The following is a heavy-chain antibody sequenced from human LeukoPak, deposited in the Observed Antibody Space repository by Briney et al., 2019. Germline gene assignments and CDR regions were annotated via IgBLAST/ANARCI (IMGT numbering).Heavy chain of an antibody. J-gene: IGHJ4*02. Sequence: NPSETLSLACTVSGGSISSGGYYWSWIRQHPGKGLEWIGYIYYSGSTYYNPSLKSRVTISVDTSKNQFSLKLSSVTAADTAVYYCARVSPYGTNNHFYFDYWGQGTLVTVSS. CDR1: GGSISSGGYY. CDR3: ARVSPYGTNNHFYFDY. V-gene: IGHV4-31*03. CDR2: IYYSGST. D-gene: IGHD1-14*01.